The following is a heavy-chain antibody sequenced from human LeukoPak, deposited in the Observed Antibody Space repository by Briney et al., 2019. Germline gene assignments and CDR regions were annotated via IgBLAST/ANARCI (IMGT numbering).Heavy chain of an antibody. CDR3: ATDRNKRTPEYFDY. Sequence: PGGSLRLSCAASGFTFSSYGMHWVRQAPGKGLEWVAFIRYDGSNKYYADSVKGRFTISRDNSKNTLYLQMNSLRAEDTAVYYCATDRNKRTPEYFDYWGQGTLVTVSS. D-gene: IGHD1/OR15-1a*01. CDR2: IRYDGSNK. J-gene: IGHJ4*02. CDR1: GFTFSSYG. V-gene: IGHV3-30*02.